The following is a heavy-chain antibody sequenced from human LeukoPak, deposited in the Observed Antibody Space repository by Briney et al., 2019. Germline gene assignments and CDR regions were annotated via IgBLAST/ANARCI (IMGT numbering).Heavy chain of an antibody. CDR3: ARVSGDYSMPFDY. V-gene: IGHV1-46*01. CDR1: GYTFTRYF. D-gene: IGHD2/OR15-2a*01. Sequence: ASVKVSCTASGYTFTRYFMHWVRQAPGQGLEWMGIINPSGGSTTYAQKFQGRVTMTRDMSPSTVYMELGSLRSEDTAVYYCARVSGDYSMPFDYWGQGTLVTVSS. CDR2: INPSGGST. J-gene: IGHJ4*02.